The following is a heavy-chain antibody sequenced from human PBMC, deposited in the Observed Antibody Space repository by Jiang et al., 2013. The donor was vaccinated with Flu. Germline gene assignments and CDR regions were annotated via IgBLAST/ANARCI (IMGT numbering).Heavy chain of an antibody. CDR3: ARVERLGAVDGRGAT. CDR2: INAGNGNT. CDR1: GYTFTSYA. V-gene: IGHV1-3*01. J-gene: IGHJ4*02. Sequence: SGAEVKKPGASVKVSCKASGYTFTSYAMHWVRQAPGQRLEWMGWINAGNGNTKYSQKFQGRVTITRDTSASTAYMELSSLRSEDTAVYYCARVERLGAVDGRGATWGQGTLVHRLL. D-gene: IGHD5-12*01.